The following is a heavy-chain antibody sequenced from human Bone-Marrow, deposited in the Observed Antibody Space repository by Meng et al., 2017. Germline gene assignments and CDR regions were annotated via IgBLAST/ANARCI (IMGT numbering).Heavy chain of an antibody. CDR3: ARGEVNSSGWYVSYYYYYGMDV. V-gene: IGHV3-13*01. Sequence: GESLKTPCAAPGFTFSSYDMHWVRQATGKGLEWVSAIGTAGDTYYPGSVKGRFTISRENAKNSLYLQMNNLRAEDTAVYYCARGEVNSSGWYVSYYYYYGMDVWGQGTTVTVSS. CDR1: GFTFSSYD. CDR2: IGTAGDT. D-gene: IGHD6-19*01. J-gene: IGHJ6*02.